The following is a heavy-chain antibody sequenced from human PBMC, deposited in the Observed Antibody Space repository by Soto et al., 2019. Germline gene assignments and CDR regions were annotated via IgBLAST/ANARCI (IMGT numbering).Heavy chain of an antibody. D-gene: IGHD4-4*01. Sequence: ASVKVSCKASGYTFTSYAMHWVRQAPGQRLEWMGWINAGNGNTKYSQKFQGRVTITRDTSASTAYMEQSSLRSKDTAVNYCAIDLLRSKKNNWFDPWGQGTLVTVSS. CDR2: INAGNGNT. V-gene: IGHV1-3*01. CDR3: AIDLLRSKKNNWFDP. CDR1: GYTFTSYA. J-gene: IGHJ5*02.